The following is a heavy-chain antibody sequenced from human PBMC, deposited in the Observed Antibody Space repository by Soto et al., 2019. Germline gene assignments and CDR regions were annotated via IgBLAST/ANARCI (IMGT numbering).Heavy chain of an antibody. V-gene: IGHV1-2*02. Sequence: QVQLVQSGAEVKKPGASVKVSCKASGYTFTGYYIHWVRQAPGQGLEWMGWINTNSGGTNYARKFQGRVTMTRDTSISTAYMELSRLTSDDTAVYYCARTQTNDYWGQGTLVTVSS. J-gene: IGHJ4*02. CDR2: INTNSGGT. CDR3: ARTQTNDY. CDR1: GYTFTGYY.